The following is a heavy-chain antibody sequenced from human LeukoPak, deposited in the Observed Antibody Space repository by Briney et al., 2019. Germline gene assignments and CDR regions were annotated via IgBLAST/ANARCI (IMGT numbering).Heavy chain of an antibody. CDR2: IIPIFGTA. Sequence: GASVTVSCTASGGTFSSYAISWVRQAPGQGLEWMGGIIPIFGTANYAQKFQGRVTITADESTSTAYMELSSLRSEDTAVYYCAREGIAARTYFDYWGQGTLVTVSS. D-gene: IGHD6-6*01. CDR3: AREGIAARTYFDY. J-gene: IGHJ4*02. CDR1: GGTFSSYA. V-gene: IGHV1-69*13.